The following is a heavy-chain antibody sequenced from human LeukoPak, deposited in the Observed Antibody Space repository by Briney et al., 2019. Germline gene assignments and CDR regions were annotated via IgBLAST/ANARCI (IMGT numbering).Heavy chain of an antibody. J-gene: IGHJ4*02. CDR2: IIPIFGTA. V-gene: IGHV1-69*01. D-gene: IGHD2-15*01. Sequence: ASVKVSCKASGGTFSSYAISWVRQAPGQGLEWMGGIIPIFGTANYAQKFQGRVTITADESTSTAYMELSRLRSDDTAVYYCTYCTGGSCSDFDYWGQGTLVTVSS. CDR3: TYCTGGSCSDFDY. CDR1: GGTFSSYA.